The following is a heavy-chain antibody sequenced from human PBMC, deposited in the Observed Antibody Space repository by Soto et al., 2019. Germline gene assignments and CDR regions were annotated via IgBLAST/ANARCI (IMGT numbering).Heavy chain of an antibody. J-gene: IGHJ5*02. Sequence: EVQLLESGGGLVQPGGSLRLSCAASGFTFSSYAMSWVRQAPGKGLEWVSAISGSGGSTYYADSVKGRFTISRDNSKNTLYLQMNSMRAEDTAVYYCAKDRGSGSSPTRAGFDPWGQGTLVTVSS. CDR2: ISGSGGST. V-gene: IGHV3-23*01. CDR3: AKDRGSGSSPTRAGFDP. D-gene: IGHD3-10*01. CDR1: GFTFSSYA.